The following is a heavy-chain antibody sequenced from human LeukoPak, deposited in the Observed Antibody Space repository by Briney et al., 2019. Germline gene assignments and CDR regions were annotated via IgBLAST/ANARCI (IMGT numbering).Heavy chain of an antibody. D-gene: IGHD5-12*01. V-gene: IGHV3-49*04. Sequence: PVRSLRLSCTASGFTFGDYAMSWGRQAPGEGLEWVGFISSKAFGGTTEYAAAVKGRYTISRDDSKSIAYLQMNSLKTEDTAVYYCTRATTLTQYYFDYWGQGTLVSVSS. CDR3: TRATTLTQYYFDY. J-gene: IGHJ4*02. CDR1: GFTFGDYA. CDR2: ISSKAFGGTT.